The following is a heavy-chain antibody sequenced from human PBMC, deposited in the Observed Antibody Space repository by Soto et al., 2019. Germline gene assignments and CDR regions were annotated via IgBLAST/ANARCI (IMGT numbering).Heavy chain of an antibody. CDR3: ARNRRTSGDSSGYYSCAFDI. V-gene: IGHV1-2*04. CDR2: INPNSGGT. J-gene: IGHJ3*02. Sequence: ASVKVSCKASGYTFTGYYMHWVRQAPGQGLEWMGWINPNSGGTNYAQKFQGWVTMTRDTSISTAYMELSRLRSDDTAVYYCARNRRTSGDSSGYYSCAFDIWGQGTMVTVSS. CDR1: GYTFTGYY. D-gene: IGHD3-22*01.